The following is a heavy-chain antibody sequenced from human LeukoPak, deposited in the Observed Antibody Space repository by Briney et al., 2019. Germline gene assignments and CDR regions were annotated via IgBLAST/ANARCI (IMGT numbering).Heavy chain of an antibody. CDR2: LYHSEGS. V-gene: IGHV4-30-4*08. J-gene: IGHJ5*02. CDR3: ARPYYYDSRIDP. Sequence: SQTLSLTCSVSGGSITSGGYYWNWIRQRPGKGLEWIGFLYHSEGSYYNPSLKIRLTISVDTSENQFSLKLSSVTAADTAVYYCARPYYYDSRIDPWGQGILVTVSS. CDR1: GGSITSGGYY. D-gene: IGHD3-22*01.